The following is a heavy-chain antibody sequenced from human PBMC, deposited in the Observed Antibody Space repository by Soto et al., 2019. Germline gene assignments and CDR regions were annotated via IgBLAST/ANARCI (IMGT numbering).Heavy chain of an antibody. D-gene: IGHD3-3*01. CDR1: GGFISTYF. CDR3: ARSPPHIRFLGLWFDP. Sequence: VPLQESGPGLVRPSDTLSLTCTVSGGFISTYFWSWIRQVPGKGPEWIGYIFYNGTTNYNPSLKSRVTMSVDTSKNQFSLKLNSVTAADTAVYYCARSPPHIRFLGLWFDPWGPGTQVTVSS. V-gene: IGHV4-59*01. CDR2: IFYNGTT. J-gene: IGHJ5*02.